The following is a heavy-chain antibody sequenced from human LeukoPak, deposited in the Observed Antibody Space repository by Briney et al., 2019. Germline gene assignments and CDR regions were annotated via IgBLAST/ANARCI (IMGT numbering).Heavy chain of an antibody. CDR1: GGSISSGGYY. Sequence: SETLSLTCTVSGGSISSGGYYWSWIRQPPGKGLEWIGYIYHSGSTYYNPSLKSRVTISVDRSKNQFSLKLSSVTAADTAVYYCARDAQGVVDYWGQGTLVTVSS. CDR3: ARDAQGVVDY. J-gene: IGHJ4*02. CDR2: IYHSGST. D-gene: IGHD2-15*01. V-gene: IGHV4-30-2*01.